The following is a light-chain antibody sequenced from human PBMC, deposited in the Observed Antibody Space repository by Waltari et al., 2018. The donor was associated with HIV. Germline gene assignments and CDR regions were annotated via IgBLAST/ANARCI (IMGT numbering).Light chain of an antibody. CDR1: YSNIGSNT. J-gene: IGLJ2*01. CDR2: SNK. V-gene: IGLV1-44*01. Sequence: QSVLTQTPSLSGTPGQRVTISCSGGYSNIGSNTVNWYQQFPGTAPTLLIYSNKSRPSGVHDRFSGSKSGTSASLVISELQSQDEADYHCAAWDDSLHGELFGGGTKLTVL. CDR3: AAWDDSLHGEL.